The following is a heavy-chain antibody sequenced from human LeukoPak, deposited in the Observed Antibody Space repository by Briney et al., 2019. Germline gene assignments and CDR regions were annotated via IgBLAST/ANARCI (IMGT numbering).Heavy chain of an antibody. V-gene: IGHV1-2*02. D-gene: IGHD6-19*01. CDR1: GYIFPGYY. CDR3: ARSGPGIAVAETRYYYYYMDV. CDR2: ITPNSGGT. J-gene: IGHJ6*03. Sequence: VSVMFFCTASGYIFPGYYMLWVRKAPGQALAWMGWITPNSGGTNYAQKFQGRVSMTRNTSISTAYMELSSLRSEDTAVYYCARSGPGIAVAETRYYYYYMDVWGKGTTVTISS.